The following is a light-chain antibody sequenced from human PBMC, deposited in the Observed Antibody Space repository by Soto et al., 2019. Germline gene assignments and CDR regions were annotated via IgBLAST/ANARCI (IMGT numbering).Light chain of an antibody. V-gene: IGKV1-5*01. CDR2: DAS. CDR3: QQYHSYWT. J-gene: IGKJ1*01. Sequence: DFQMPQAPSTLSASLGARVTIACRASQNIRSRLSWYQQKPGKAPILLIYDASSLESGVPQRFSGSGSGTEFTLTISSLQTDDFSTYYCQQYHSYWTFGQGTKVDI. CDR1: QNIRSR.